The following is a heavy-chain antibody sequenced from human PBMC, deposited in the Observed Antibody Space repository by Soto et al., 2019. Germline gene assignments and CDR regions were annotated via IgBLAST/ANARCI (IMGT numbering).Heavy chain of an antibody. V-gene: IGHV3-30*04. CDR2: ISCDVGTT. CDR1: GFTVSSYS. Sequence: TGVSLRLSCAASGFTVSSYSLHWVRQAPGNGLQWVAVISCDVGTTYYGDSGKGRFTGYKDNSRNTLYLQMNSLGTDDTAVYYGAGGGGSLNPGFDLWGQGTLVTVSS. J-gene: IGHJ4*02. CDR3: AGGGGSLNPGFDL. D-gene: IGHD3-16*01.